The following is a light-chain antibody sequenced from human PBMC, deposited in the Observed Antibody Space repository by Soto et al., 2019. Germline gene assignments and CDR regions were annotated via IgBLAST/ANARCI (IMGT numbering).Light chain of an antibody. CDR3: QKYNNGPPAT. Sequence: DNQMTQSPSSLSASVGDRVTITCRASQAVNNYLAWYQQKPGRAPKLLIYAASTLQSGVPSRFSGGGSGTDFTLTISSLQPEDVATYYCQKYNNGPPATFGPGTKV. CDR1: QAVNNY. CDR2: AAS. J-gene: IGKJ3*01. V-gene: IGKV1-27*01.